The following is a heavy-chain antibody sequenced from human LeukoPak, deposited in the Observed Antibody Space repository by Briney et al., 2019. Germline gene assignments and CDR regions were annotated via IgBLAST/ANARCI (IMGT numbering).Heavy chain of an antibody. D-gene: IGHD3-9*01. CDR1: GVTFSRSW. Sequence: GGSLRLSCAASGVTFSRSWMHWVRQAPGKGLEWVSSISSSSSYIYYADPVKGRFTISRDNAKNSLYLQMNSLRAEDTAVYYCARGGSVRYFDWSGANWFDPWGQGTLVTVSS. CDR2: ISSSSSYI. J-gene: IGHJ5*02. V-gene: IGHV3-21*01. CDR3: ARGGSVRYFDWSGANWFDP.